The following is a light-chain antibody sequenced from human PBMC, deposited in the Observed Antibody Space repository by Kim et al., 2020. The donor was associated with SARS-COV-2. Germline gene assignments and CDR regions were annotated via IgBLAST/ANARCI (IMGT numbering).Light chain of an antibody. CDR3: AAWDDNLNGVG. J-gene: IGLJ2*01. CDR1: FSTGARNP. CDR2: GYN. V-gene: IGLV1-44*01. Sequence: GQGATLSCSESFSTGARNPVNWWQQLPGTAPKLLIFGYNQRPSGVPDRFSGSKSGTSASLAISGLQSEDEADYYCAAWDDNLNGVGFGGGTQLTVL.